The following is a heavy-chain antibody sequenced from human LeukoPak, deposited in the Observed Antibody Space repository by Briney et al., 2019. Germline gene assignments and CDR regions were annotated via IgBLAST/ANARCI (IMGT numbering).Heavy chain of an antibody. CDR3: ATEFSATSLDY. CDR2: FDPEDGET. D-gene: IGHD2-15*01. J-gene: IGHJ4*02. Sequence: ASVKVSCKASGGTFSSYAISWVRQAPGQGLEWMGGFDPEDGETIYAQKFQGRVTMTEDTSTDTAYMELSSLRSEDTAVYYCATEFSATSLDYWGQGTLVTVSS. CDR1: GGTFSSYA. V-gene: IGHV1-24*01.